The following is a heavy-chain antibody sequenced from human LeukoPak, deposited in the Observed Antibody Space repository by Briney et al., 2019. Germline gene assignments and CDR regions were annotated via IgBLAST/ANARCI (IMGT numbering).Heavy chain of an antibody. CDR3: ATDPGYGDYVKA. J-gene: IGHJ5*02. CDR1: GFTFSDAW. CDR2: IRSETDGGTT. Sequence: GGSLRLSCAASGFTFSDAWMSWVRQAPGKGLEWVGHIRSETDGGTTDYAAPVKGRFTISRDDSKSTLYLQMNSLKSEDTAVYYCATDPGYGDYVKAWGQGTLVTVSS. V-gene: IGHV3-15*01. D-gene: IGHD4-17*01.